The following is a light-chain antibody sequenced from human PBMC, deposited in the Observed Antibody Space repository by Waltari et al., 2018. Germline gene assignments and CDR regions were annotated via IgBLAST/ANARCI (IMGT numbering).Light chain of an antibody. Sequence: QSALTQPRSVSGSPGQSVTISCTGTSSDVGGYDSVSWYQQHPGKAPKLMIYDVNKRPSGVPDRLSASKSGNTAFLTISGLQGEDEADYYCCSFAGSPPYVFGTGTKVTVL. J-gene: IGLJ1*01. CDR3: CSFAGSPPYV. CDR2: DVN. CDR1: SSDVGGYDS. V-gene: IGLV2-11*01.